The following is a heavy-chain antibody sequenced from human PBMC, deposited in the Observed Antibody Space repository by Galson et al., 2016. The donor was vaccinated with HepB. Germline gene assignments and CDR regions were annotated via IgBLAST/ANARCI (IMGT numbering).Heavy chain of an antibody. V-gene: IGHV3-64D*06. CDR2: VTDIGRNT. D-gene: IGHD1-26*01. CDR3: VKGEQVNSGSYYLDS. Sequence: SLRLSCAASGFTFSSYAMHWVRQAPGKGLEYVSAVTDIGRNTYYADSVKGRFSISRDNSKNTLYLQMRSLRAEDTAVYYCVKGEQVNSGSYYLDSWGQGTLVTVSS. CDR1: GFTFSSYA. J-gene: IGHJ4*02.